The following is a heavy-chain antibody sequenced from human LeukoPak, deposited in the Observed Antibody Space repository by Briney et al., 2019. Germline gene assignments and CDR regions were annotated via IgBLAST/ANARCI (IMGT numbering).Heavy chain of an antibody. J-gene: IGHJ4*02. D-gene: IGHD6-19*01. CDR2: ISGSGGST. V-gene: IGHV3-23*01. CDR3: AKVSSGWRGYFDY. Sequence: GGSLRLSCAASGFTFSSYGMSWVRQAPGKGLEWVSAISGSGGSTYYADSVKGRFTISRDNSKNTLYLQMNSLRAEDTAVYYCAKVSSGWRGYFDYWGQGTLVTVSP. CDR1: GFTFSSYG.